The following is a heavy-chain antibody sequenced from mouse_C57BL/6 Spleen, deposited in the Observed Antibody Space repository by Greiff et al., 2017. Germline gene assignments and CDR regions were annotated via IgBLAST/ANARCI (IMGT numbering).Heavy chain of an antibody. V-gene: IGHV3-6*01. D-gene: IGHD5-1*01. CDR3: ARREYGGWFAY. J-gene: IGHJ3*01. CDR2: ISYDGSN. CDR1: GYSITSGYY. Sequence: VQLQQSGPGLVKPSQSLSLTCSFTGYSITSGYYWNWIRQFPGNKLEWMGYISYDGSNNYNPSLKNRISITRDTSKNQFFLEFNSVTTEDTATYYCARREYGGWFAYWGQGTLLTVSA.